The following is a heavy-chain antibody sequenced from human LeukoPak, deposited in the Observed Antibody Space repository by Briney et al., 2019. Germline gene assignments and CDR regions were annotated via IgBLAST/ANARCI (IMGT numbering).Heavy chain of an antibody. D-gene: IGHD1-26*01. CDR3: ARDGSERRFMLSI. V-gene: IGHV1-18*01. J-gene: IGHJ3*02. CDR1: GYTFTSYG. CDR2: ASADNGNT. Sequence: ASAKVSCKASGYTFTSYGISWVRQAPGQGLEWMGWASADNGNTNYAQKFQGRVTMTTDTSTSTAYMELRSLRSDDTAVYYCARDGSERRFMLSIWGQGTMVTVSS.